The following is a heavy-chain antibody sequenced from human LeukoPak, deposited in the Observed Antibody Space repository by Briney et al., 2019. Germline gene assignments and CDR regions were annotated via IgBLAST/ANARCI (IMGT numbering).Heavy chain of an antibody. V-gene: IGHV1-18*01. Sequence: ASVKVSCKASGYSFTTYGFSWMRQAPGQGLEWMGIIAYNGNTYYAENLQCRVTMTTDSSTNTAYMELRNLRSDDTAVYYCARYSSSWYLYDYWGQGTLVTVSS. CDR2: IAYNGNT. CDR3: ARYSSSWYLYDY. CDR1: GYSFTTYG. J-gene: IGHJ4*02. D-gene: IGHD6-13*01.